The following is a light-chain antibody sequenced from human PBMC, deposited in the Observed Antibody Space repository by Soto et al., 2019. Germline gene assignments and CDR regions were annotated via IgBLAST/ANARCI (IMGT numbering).Light chain of an antibody. J-gene: IGKJ1*01. CDR3: QQYNSYPWK. CDR2: KAS. Sequence: DIQMTQSPSVLSASVGDRVTITCRASQTINNWLAWFQQKPGKAPNLLIYKASSLQSGVPSRFSGSGSGTEFTLTITSLQPDDFATYYCQQYNSYPWKFGQGTKVDIK. V-gene: IGKV1-5*03. CDR1: QTINNW.